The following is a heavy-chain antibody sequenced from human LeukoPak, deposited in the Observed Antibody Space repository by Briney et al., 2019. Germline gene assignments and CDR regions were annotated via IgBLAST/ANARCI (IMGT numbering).Heavy chain of an antibody. J-gene: IGHJ4*02. CDR2: TYYRSKWIS. V-gene: IGHV6-1*01. Sequence: SQTLSLTCAISGDSVSSNSAAWNWIRQSPSRGLEWLGRTYYRSKWISDYAVSVKSRITINAGTSKNQFSLQVNSVTPEDTAVYYCARKGTVTTPFDYWGQGILVTVSS. CDR1: GDSVSSNSAA. CDR3: ARKGTVTTPFDY. D-gene: IGHD1/OR15-1a*01.